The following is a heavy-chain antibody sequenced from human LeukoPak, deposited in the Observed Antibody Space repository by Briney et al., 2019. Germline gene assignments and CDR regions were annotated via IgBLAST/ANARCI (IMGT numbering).Heavy chain of an antibody. V-gene: IGHV4-59*08. Sequence: SETLSLTCTVSGVSLSSDYWSWIRQPPGKGLEWIGSIYYSGSTNYNPSLKSRVTISVDTSKNQFSLKLSSVTAADTAVYYCARQKDSGTYPFDYWGQGSLVTVSS. CDR3: ARQKDSGTYPFDY. J-gene: IGHJ4*02. CDR1: GVSLSSDY. D-gene: IGHD1-26*01. CDR2: IYYSGST.